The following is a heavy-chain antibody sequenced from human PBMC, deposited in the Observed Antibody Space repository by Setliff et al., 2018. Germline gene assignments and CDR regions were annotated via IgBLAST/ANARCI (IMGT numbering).Heavy chain of an antibody. CDR2: MYPDDSDT. CDR3: ARGYDSGGWNY. CDR1: GYDFNTYW. V-gene: IGHV5-51*01. D-gene: IGHD3-22*01. J-gene: IGHJ4*02. Sequence: GESLKISCQTSGYDFNTYWIGWVRQVPGKGLEWMGIMYPDDSDTKFSPSFQGQVTISADKSLKTVYLQWDSLQETDTAIYYCARGYDSGGWNYWGQGTLVTVSS.